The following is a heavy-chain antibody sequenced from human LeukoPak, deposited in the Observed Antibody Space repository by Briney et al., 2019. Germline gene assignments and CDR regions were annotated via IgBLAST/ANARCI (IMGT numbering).Heavy chain of an antibody. V-gene: IGHV3-11*04. CDR1: GFTFSDSY. Sequence: GGSLRLSCAASGFTFSDSYMTWIRQAPGKGLEWVSYISSSSSTIYYADSVKGRFTISRDNAKNSLYLQMNSLRAEDTAVYYCARDLTHYYYMDVWGKGTTVTVSS. J-gene: IGHJ6*03. CDR2: ISSSSSTI. CDR3: ARDLTHYYYMDV.